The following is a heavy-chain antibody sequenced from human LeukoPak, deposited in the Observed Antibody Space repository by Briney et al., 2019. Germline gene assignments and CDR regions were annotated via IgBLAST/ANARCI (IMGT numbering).Heavy chain of an antibody. V-gene: IGHV4-61*01. D-gene: IGHD4-17*01. Sequence: SETLSLTCTVSGGSVSSGSYYWSWIRQPPGKGLEWIGYIYYSGSTNYNPSLKSRVTISVDTSKNQFSLKLSSVAAADTAVYYCARVHGDYVGGGYYFDYWGQGTLVTVSS. CDR3: ARVHGDYVGGGYYFDY. CDR2: IYYSGST. CDR1: GGSVSSGSYY. J-gene: IGHJ4*02.